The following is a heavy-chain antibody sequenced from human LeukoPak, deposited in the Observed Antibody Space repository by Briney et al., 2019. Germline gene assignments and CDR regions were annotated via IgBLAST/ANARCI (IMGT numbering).Heavy chain of an antibody. V-gene: IGHV6-1*01. CDR2: TFYRSKWYN. CDR1: GDSVSGNSAA. D-gene: IGHD1-1*01. Sequence: SQTLSLTCAISGDSVSGNSAAWNWVRQSPERGLEWLGRTFYRSKWYNEYAVSVKGRITINPDTSKNQFSLQVNSVTPDDTAVYYCARGVERIDYWGQGTLVTVSS. CDR3: ARGVERIDY. J-gene: IGHJ4*02.